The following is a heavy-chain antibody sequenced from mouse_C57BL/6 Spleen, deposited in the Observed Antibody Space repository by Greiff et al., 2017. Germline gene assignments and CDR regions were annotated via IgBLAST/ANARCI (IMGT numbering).Heavy chain of an antibody. J-gene: IGHJ4*01. CDR2: IYPGDGDT. CDR3: ARRGLITTVVAPYAMDY. Sequence: QVQLQQSGPELVKPGASVKISCKASGYAFSSSWMNWVKQRPGKGLEWIGRIYPGDGDTNYNGKFKGKATLTADKSSSTAYMQLSSLTSEDSAVYFCARRGLITTVVAPYAMDYWGQGTSVTVSS. V-gene: IGHV1-82*01. D-gene: IGHD1-1*01. CDR1: GYAFSSSW.